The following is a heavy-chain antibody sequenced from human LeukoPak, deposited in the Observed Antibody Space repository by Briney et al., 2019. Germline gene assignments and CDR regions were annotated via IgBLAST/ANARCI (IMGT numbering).Heavy chain of an antibody. CDR1: GFTFSSYA. Sequence: GGSLRLSCAASGFTFSSYAMSWVRQAPGKGLEWVSAISGSGGSTYYADSVKGRFTISRDNSKNTLYLQMNSLRAEDTAVYYCAKASGSYDILTGYSYFDYWGQGTLVTVSS. CDR2: ISGSGGST. D-gene: IGHD3-9*01. V-gene: IGHV3-23*01. CDR3: AKASGSYDILTGYSYFDY. J-gene: IGHJ4*02.